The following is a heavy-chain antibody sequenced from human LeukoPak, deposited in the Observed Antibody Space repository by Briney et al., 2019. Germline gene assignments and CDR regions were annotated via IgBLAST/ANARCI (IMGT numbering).Heavy chain of an antibody. V-gene: IGHV3-9*01. D-gene: IGHD6-19*01. Sequence: PGGSLRLSCAASGFTFDDYAMHWVRQAPGKGLEWVSGISWNSGSIGYADSVKGRFTISRDNAKNSLYLQMNSLRAEDTASYYCARSSSGWSDYFQHWGQGTLVTVSS. CDR3: ARSSSGWSDYFQH. J-gene: IGHJ1*01. CDR1: GFTFDDYA. CDR2: ISWNSGSI.